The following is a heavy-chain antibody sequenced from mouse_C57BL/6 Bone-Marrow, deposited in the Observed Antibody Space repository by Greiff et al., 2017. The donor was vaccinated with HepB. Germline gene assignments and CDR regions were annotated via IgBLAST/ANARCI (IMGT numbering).Heavy chain of an antibody. Sequence: EVKLMESGGGLVKPGGSLKLSCAASGFTFSSYAMSWVRQTPEKRLEWVATISDGGSYTYYPDNVKGRFTISRSNAKNNLYLQMSHLKSEDTAMYYCARDPNWDFDYWGQGTTLTVSS. J-gene: IGHJ2*01. CDR2: ISDGGSYT. CDR1: GFTFSSYA. D-gene: IGHD4-1*01. CDR3: ARDPNWDFDY. V-gene: IGHV5-4*01.